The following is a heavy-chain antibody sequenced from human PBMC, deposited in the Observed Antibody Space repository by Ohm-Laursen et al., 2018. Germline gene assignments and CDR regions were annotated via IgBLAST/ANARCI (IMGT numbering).Heavy chain of an antibody. CDR2: ISAYNVNA. CDR1: GYTFTDYY. D-gene: IGHD1/OR15-1a*01. Sequence: SVKVSCKASGYTFTDYYMHWVRQAPGQGLEWMGGISAYNVNANYAQKFQGRLTMTTDTSTSTAYMELRSLRSDDTAVYYCARVLNNNGEFDPWGQGTLVTVSS. V-gene: IGHV1-18*04. J-gene: IGHJ5*02. CDR3: ARVLNNNGEFDP.